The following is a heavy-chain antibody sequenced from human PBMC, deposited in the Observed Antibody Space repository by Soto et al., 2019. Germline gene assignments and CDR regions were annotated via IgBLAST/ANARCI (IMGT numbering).Heavy chain of an antibody. J-gene: IGHJ6*02. CDR1: GYTFTSCA. CDR2: INAGNGNT. CDR3: ATSPDTVDYYYYGMDV. D-gene: IGHD6-19*01. Sequence: GASVEVSCKASGYTFTSCAMHWVRQAPGQRLEWMGWINAGNGNTKYSQKFQGRVTITRDTSASTAYMELSSLRSEDTAVYYCATSPDTVDYYYYGMDVWGQGTTVTVSS. V-gene: IGHV1-3*01.